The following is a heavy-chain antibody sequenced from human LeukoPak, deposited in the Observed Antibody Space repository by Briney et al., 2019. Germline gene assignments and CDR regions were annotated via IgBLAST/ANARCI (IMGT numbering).Heavy chain of an antibody. D-gene: IGHD1-26*01. CDR1: GFTFSSYG. CDR2: IWYDGSNK. V-gene: IGHV3-33*01. Sequence: GGSLRLSCAASGFTFSSYGMHWVRQAPGKGLEWVAVIWYDGSNKYYADSVKGRFTISRDNFKNTLNLQMNRLRDEATAVYYCARDIARRYFDYWGQGTLVTVSS. CDR3: ARDIARRYFDY. J-gene: IGHJ4*02.